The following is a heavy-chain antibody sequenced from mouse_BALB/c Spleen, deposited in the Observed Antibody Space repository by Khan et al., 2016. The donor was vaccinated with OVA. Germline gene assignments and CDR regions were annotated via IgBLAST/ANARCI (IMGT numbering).Heavy chain of an antibody. V-gene: IGHV1-4*01. CDR3: VRDGAYERNDGWCAY. CDR1: GYNFTSYT. J-gene: IGHJ3*01. D-gene: IGHD2-14*01. CDR2: INPNNGYT. Sequence: VQLQQSGAELARPGASVKMSCKASGYNFTSYTIHWIKLRPGQGLEWIGYINPNNGYTNYNQKFKDKATLTADKSSTTVYMHLSSLTSEDSADYNGVRDGAYERNDGWCAYWGQGTLVTVSA.